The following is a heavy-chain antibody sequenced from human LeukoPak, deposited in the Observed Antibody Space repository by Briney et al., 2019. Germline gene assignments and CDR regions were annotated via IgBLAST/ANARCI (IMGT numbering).Heavy chain of an antibody. J-gene: IGHJ3*02. CDR2: IIPIFGTA. Sequence: ASVKVSCKASGGTFSSYAISWVRQAPGQGLEWMGGIIPIFGTANYAQKFQGRVTITADESTSTAYMELSSLRSEDTAVYYCASPGGDYDSSGYEVRAFDIWGQGTMVTVSS. V-gene: IGHV1-69*13. CDR1: GGTFSSYA. D-gene: IGHD3-22*01. CDR3: ASPGGDYDSSGYEVRAFDI.